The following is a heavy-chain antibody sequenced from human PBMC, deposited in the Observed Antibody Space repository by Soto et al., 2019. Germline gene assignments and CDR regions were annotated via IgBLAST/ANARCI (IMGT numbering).Heavy chain of an antibody. CDR2: IICTKSFT. CDR1: GFTFSDYY. J-gene: IGHJ3*02. Sequence: PGGSLRLSCAASGFTFSDYYMSWIRQAPGKGLEIVSYIICTKSFTYYANSVKGRFNISRDNAKNSLFLQMNTLRAEDTAVYYCARVQMGQLLSRFADAIDISGKGTIVNVAS. D-gene: IGHD2-2*01. V-gene: IGHV3-11*05. CDR3: ARVQMGQLLSRFADAIDI.